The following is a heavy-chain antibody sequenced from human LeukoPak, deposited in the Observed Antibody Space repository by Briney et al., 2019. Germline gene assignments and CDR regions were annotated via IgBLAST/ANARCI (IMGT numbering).Heavy chain of an antibody. Sequence: PGGSLRLSCAASGFTFSSYGMHWVRQAPGKGLEWVAVIWYDGSNKYYADSVKGRFIISRDNSKNTLYLQMNSLRAEDTAVYYCARDAKLSSGAIDYWGQGTLVTVSS. D-gene: IGHD2-15*01. J-gene: IGHJ4*02. CDR3: ARDAKLSSGAIDY. CDR2: IWYDGSNK. CDR1: GFTFSSYG. V-gene: IGHV3-33*01.